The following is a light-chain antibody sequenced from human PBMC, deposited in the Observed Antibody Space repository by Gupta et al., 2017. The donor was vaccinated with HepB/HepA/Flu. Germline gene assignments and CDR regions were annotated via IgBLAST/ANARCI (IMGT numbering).Light chain of an antibody. CDR2: DVS. CDR3: SSYTSRSTGV. Sequence: ISXXXTSSDVGGYNFVSWYQQHPGKAPKLMIYDVSNRPSGVSNRFSGSKSGNTASLTISGLQAEDEADYYCSSYTSRSTGVFGGGTKLTVL. J-gene: IGLJ3*02. CDR1: SSDVGGYNF. V-gene: IGLV2-14*03.